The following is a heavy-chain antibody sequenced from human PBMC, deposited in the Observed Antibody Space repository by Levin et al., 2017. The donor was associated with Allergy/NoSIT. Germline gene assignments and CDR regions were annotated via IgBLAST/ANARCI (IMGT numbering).Heavy chain of an antibody. CDR1: GGSISSSSYY. V-gene: IGHV4-39*07. Sequence: SETLSLTCTVSGGSISSSSYYWAWIRQPPGTGLEWVGSVYYSGATYYNPSLKSRVTISVDTSKNQFSLKLSSVTAADTALYYCARDPKPSYFYDSSGYSGDYWGQGTLVTVSS. D-gene: IGHD3-22*01. J-gene: IGHJ4*02. CDR2: VYYSGAT. CDR3: ARDPKPSYFYDSSGYSGDY.